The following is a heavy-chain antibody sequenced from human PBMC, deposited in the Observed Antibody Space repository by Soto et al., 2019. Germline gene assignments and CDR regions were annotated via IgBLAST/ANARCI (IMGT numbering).Heavy chain of an antibody. CDR1: GDSVSSKSAA. V-gene: IGHV6-1*01. D-gene: IGHD5-18*01. CDR3: AKGTGYTSGTNDAFDI. J-gene: IGHJ3*02. Sequence: SQTLSLTCAISGDSVSSKSAAWHWIRQSPSRGLEWLGRTYYRSKWQSNYAVSVKSRITINPDTSKNQFSLQLRSVTPDDTAVYYCAKGTGYTSGTNDAFDIWGQGTMVTVSS. CDR2: TYYRSKWQS.